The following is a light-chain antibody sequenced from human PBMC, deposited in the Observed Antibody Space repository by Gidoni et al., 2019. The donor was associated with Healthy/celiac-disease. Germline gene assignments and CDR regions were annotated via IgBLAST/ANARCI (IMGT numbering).Light chain of an antibody. J-gene: IGKJ1*01. Sequence: DIQMTQSPSSLSASVGDRVTITCQASQDISNYLNWYQQKPGKAPKLLIYDASKLETGDPSRFSGSGSVTDFTFTISSLQPEDIATYYCQQYDKLPWTFGQGTKVEIK. CDR2: DAS. V-gene: IGKV1-33*01. CDR1: QDISNY. CDR3: QQYDKLPWT.